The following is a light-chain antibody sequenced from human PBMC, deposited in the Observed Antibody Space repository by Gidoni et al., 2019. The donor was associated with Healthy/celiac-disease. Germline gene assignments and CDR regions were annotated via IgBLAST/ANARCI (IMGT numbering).Light chain of an antibody. V-gene: IGLV2-11*01. CDR3: CSYAGSYTYV. Sequence: QSALPQPRSVSGAPGQPVTIACTGTSSDVGGYNYVSGYQQHPGKAPKLMIYDVSKRPSGVPDRFAGSKSGNTASLTISGLQAEDEADYYCCSYAGSYTYVFGTGTKVTVL. CDR2: DVS. J-gene: IGLJ1*01. CDR1: SSDVGGYNY.